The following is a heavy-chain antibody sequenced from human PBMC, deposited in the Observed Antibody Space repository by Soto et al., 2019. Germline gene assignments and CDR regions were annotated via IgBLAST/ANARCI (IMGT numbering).Heavy chain of an antibody. D-gene: IGHD1-26*01. J-gene: IGHJ6*02. CDR2: INPSGGST. V-gene: IGHV1-46*01. CDR1: GYTFTSYY. Sequence: ASVKVSCKASGYTFTSYYMHWVRQAPGQGLEWMGIINPSGGSTSYAQKFQGRVTMTRDTSTGTVYMEMSSLRSEDTAVYYCSRQPVASGSYYSRYYYGMDVWGQGTTVTVSS. CDR3: SRQPVASGSYYSRYYYGMDV.